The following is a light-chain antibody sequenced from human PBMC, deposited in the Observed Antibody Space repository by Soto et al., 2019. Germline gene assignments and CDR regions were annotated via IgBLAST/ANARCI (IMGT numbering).Light chain of an antibody. CDR3: QQYNNWPRT. J-gene: IGKJ1*01. Sequence: IVRTQSPATLSVSPGERCTLSCLASQSVSSNLAWYQHKPGQAPRLLIYGSSTRATVITARFSGSGSGTEFTLTISSLQSEDFAVYYCQQYNNWPRTVGLATKVEIK. CDR1: QSVSSN. V-gene: IGKV3-15*01. CDR2: GSS.